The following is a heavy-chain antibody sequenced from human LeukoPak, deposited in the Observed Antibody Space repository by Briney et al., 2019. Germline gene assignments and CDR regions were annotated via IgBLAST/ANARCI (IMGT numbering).Heavy chain of an antibody. CDR3: ARDPPGSGSLLHFVY. V-gene: IGHV3-21*01. Sequence: PGGSLRLSCAASGFTFSSYSMNWIRQAPGKGLEWVSSISGSLTHIYYADSLKGRFTVSRDNAKNSLYLQMNTLRAEDTAVYYCARDPPGSGSLLHFVYWGQGTVVTVSS. CDR1: GFTFSSYS. J-gene: IGHJ4*02. D-gene: IGHD5-12*01. CDR2: ISGSLTHI.